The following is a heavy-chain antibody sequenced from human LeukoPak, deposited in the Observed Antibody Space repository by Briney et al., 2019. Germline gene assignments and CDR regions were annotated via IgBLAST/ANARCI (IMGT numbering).Heavy chain of an antibody. CDR3: ARRAGGYSHPYDY. D-gene: IGHD4-23*01. Sequence: GGSLRLSCEGSGSSFSSYWMTWVRQLPGKGPEWVANIRQDESERYFADSVKGRFTISRDNAKKSVYLHMSSLRAEDTAVYYCARRAGGYSHPYDYWGQGILVTVSS. J-gene: IGHJ4*02. CDR2: IRQDESER. CDR1: GSSFSSYW. V-gene: IGHV3-7*03.